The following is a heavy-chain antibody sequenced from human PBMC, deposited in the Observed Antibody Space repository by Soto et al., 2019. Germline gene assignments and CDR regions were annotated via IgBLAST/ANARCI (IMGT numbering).Heavy chain of an antibody. CDR3: ARATDWYYFDY. Sequence: SETLSLTCAVSGSSISSGGYSWSWIRQPPGKGLEWIGYIYHSGSTYYNPSLKSRVTISVDRSKNQLSLKLSSVTAADTAVYYCARATDWYYFDYWGQGTLVTVSS. D-gene: IGHD2-21*01. CDR2: IYHSGST. V-gene: IGHV4-30-2*01. J-gene: IGHJ4*02. CDR1: GSSISSGGYS.